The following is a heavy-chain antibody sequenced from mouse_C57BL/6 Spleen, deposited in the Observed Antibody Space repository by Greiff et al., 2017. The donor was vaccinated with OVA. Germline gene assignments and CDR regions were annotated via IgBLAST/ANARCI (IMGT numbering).Heavy chain of an antibody. Sequence: EVKLMESGGGLVQPGGSLSLSCAASGFTFTDYYMSWVRQPPGKALEWLGFIRNKANGYTTEYSASVKGRFTISRDNSQSILYLQMNALRAEDSATYYCARFFWEGYFDYWGQGTTLTVSS. CDR3: ARFFWEGYFDY. J-gene: IGHJ2*01. CDR1: GFTFTDYY. CDR2: IRNKANGYTT. V-gene: IGHV7-3*01. D-gene: IGHD4-1*01.